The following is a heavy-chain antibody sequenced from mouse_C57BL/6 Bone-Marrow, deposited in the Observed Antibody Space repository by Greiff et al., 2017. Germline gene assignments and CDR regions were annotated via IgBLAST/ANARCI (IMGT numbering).Heavy chain of an antibody. CDR2: IDPENGDN. CDR1: GFNIKDDY. D-gene: IGHD1-1*01. Sequence: EVMLVESGAELVRPGASVKLSCTASGFNIKDDYMHWVKQRPEQGLEWIGWIDPENGDNEYASKFQGKATITADTSSNTAYLQLRSLTAEDTAVYYCTFTAVVATRGYWGQGTTLTVSS. CDR3: TFTAVVATRGY. V-gene: IGHV14-4*01. J-gene: IGHJ2*01.